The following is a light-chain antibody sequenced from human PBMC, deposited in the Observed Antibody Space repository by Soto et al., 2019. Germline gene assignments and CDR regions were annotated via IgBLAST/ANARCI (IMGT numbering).Light chain of an antibody. V-gene: IGKV3-15*01. CDR2: GTS. Sequence: EIVMMQSPGTLSVSRGGGATLSCRASQSVSSNLAWFQQKPGQAPRLLIYGTSTRATGIPARFSGSGSGTEFTLTISSLQSEDFAVYYCQQYYNCPRTFGQGTKVDIK. J-gene: IGKJ1*01. CDR3: QQYYNCPRT. CDR1: QSVSSN.